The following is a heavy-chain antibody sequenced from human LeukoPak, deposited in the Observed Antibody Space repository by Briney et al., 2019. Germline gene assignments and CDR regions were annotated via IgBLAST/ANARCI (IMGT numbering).Heavy chain of an antibody. Sequence: GGSLRLSCAASGFTFSSYEMNWVRQAPGKGLEWVSYISSSGSTIYYADSVKGRFTISRDNAKNSLYLQMNSLRAEDTAVYYCAKAYYDTSGYYYFDYWGHGTLVTVSS. CDR3: AKAYYDTSGYYYFDY. J-gene: IGHJ4*01. V-gene: IGHV3-48*03. CDR1: GFTFSSYE. D-gene: IGHD3-22*01. CDR2: ISSSGSTI.